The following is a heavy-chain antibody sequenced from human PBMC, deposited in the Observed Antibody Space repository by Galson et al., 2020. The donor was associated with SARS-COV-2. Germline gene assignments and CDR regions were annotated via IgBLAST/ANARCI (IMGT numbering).Heavy chain of an antibody. J-gene: IGHJ6*02. V-gene: IGHV3-23*01. CDR2: ISGSATGT. Sequence: GESPKISCAASGFTFNSYTMNWVRQATGKGLEWVSAISGSATGTYYADSVKGRFIISRDNLKNTVYLQMNGLRAEDTAVYYCARDRGGTDDCWRGYCTDYGMDGCGQGTTVTVSS. CDR3: ARDRGGTDDCWRGYCTDYGMDG. D-gene: IGHD3-3*01. CDR1: GFTFNSYT.